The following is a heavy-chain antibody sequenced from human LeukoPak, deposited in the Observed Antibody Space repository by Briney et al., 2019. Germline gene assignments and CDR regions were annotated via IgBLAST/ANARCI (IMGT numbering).Heavy chain of an antibody. CDR3: AKGGLQYFDF. J-gene: IGHJ4*02. CDR2: ISGSAGSTVGT. D-gene: IGHD3-9*01. V-gene: IGHV3-23*01. Sequence: TGGSLRLSCAASGFTFSTYAMSWVRQAPGKGLEWVSTISGSAGSTVGTFYAASVKPRFIISRDNSKNTIYLQMNSLRGVDTAVYYCAKGGLQYFDFRGQGTLVTVSS. CDR1: GFTFSTYA.